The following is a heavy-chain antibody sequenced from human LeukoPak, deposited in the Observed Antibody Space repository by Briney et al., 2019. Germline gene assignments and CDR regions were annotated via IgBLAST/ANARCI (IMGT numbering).Heavy chain of an antibody. CDR2: ISAYNGNT. CDR3: ARDRVSSSEDEGWFDP. V-gene: IGHV1-18*01. CDR1: GYTFTSYG. D-gene: IGHD6-13*01. Sequence: GASVKVSCKASGYTFTSYGISWVRQAPGQWLEWMGWISAYNGNTNYAQKLQGRVTMTTDTSTSTAYMELRSLRSDDTAVYYCARDRVSSSEDEGWFDPWGRGTLVTVSS. J-gene: IGHJ5*02.